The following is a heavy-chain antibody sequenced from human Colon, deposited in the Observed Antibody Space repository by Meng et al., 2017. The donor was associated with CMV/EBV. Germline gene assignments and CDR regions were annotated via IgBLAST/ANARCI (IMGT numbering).Heavy chain of an antibody. CDR3: AREVPDTINFDY. V-gene: IGHV1-46*01. D-gene: IGHD2-2*02. Sequence: VQRGKEGAEVRKPGASVKISCKASGYSFTSYYIHWVRQAPGQGREWMGIMFSNRGSASYPQKFQGRVTITRDTSTSTVYMELSSLRSEDTAVYYCAREVPDTINFDYWGQGTLVTVSS. CDR1: GYSFTSYY. CDR2: MFSNRGSA. J-gene: IGHJ4*02.